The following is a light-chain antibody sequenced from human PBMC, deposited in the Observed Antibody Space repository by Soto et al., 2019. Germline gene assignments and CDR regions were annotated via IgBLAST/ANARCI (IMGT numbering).Light chain of an antibody. V-gene: IGLV2-8*01. CDR3: SSYSGSNNLV. CDR2: EVS. J-gene: IGLJ2*01. Sequence: QSVLTQPPSASGSPGQSVTISCTGTSSDVGGYNYVSWYQQHPGKAPKLMIYEVSKWPSGVPDRFSGSKSGNPASLTVSGLQAEDEADYYRSSYSGSNNLVFGGGTKLTVL. CDR1: SSDVGGYNY.